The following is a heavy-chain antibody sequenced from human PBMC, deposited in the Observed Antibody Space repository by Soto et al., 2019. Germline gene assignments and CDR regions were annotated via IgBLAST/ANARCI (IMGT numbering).Heavy chain of an antibody. D-gene: IGHD3-10*01. Sequence: EVQLLQSGGGLVQPGGSVRLSCAASGFTFSSYAMSWVRQAPGKGLEWVSTISNSDSSTYYADSVTGRLTISRDNSKNTLSLQMNSLRAEDTAVYYCAKHRPVASYYYFDYWGQGTLVTVSS. CDR3: AKHRPVASYYYFDY. V-gene: IGHV3-23*01. J-gene: IGHJ4*02. CDR1: GFTFSSYA. CDR2: ISNSDSST.